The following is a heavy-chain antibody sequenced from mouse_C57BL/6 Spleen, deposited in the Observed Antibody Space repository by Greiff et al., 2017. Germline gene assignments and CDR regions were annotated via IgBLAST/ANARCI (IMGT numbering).Heavy chain of an antibody. V-gene: IGHV1-20*01. Sequence: EVKLVESGPELVKPGDSVKISCKASGYSFTGYFMNWVMQSHGKSLEWIGRINPYNGDTFYNQKFKGKATLTVDKSSSTAHMELRSLTSEDSAVYYCARGYGSSYPFAYWGQGTLVTVSA. J-gene: IGHJ3*01. CDR3: ARGYGSSYPFAY. D-gene: IGHD1-1*01. CDR2: INPYNGDT. CDR1: GYSFTGYF.